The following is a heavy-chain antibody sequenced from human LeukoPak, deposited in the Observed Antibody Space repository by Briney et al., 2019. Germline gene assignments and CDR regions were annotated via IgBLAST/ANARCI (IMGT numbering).Heavy chain of an antibody. V-gene: IGHV4-30-2*03. D-gene: IGHD1-1*01. Sequence: SQTLSLTCAVSGGSISSGGYSWSWIRQPPGKGLEWIGFAYYTGNTFYKPSLKSRVTISVDSSKNQFSLGLASLTAADSAVYYCAQLERRTAFDIWGPGTMVVVSS. CDR2: AYYTGNT. CDR3: AQLERRTAFDI. CDR1: GGSISSGGYS. J-gene: IGHJ3*02.